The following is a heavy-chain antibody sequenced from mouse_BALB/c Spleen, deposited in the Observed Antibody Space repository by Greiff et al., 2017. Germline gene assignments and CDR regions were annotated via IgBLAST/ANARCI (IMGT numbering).Heavy chain of an antibody. CDR3: ARHYDYAMDY. J-gene: IGHJ4*01. V-gene: IGHV3-6*02. Sequence: ESGPGLVKPSQSLSLTCSVTGYSITSGYYWNWIRQFPGNKLEWMGYISYDGSNNYNPSLKNRISITRDTSKNQFFLKLNSVTTEDTATYYCARHYDYAMDYWGQGTSVTVSS. D-gene: IGHD1-2*01. CDR1: GYSITSGYY. CDR2: ISYDGSN.